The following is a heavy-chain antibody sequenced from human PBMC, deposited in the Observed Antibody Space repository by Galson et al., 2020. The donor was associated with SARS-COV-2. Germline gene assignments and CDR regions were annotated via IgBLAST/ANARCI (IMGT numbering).Heavy chain of an antibody. V-gene: IGHV4-31*03. D-gene: IGHD3-22*01. CDR1: GGSISSGGYY. J-gene: IGHJ5*02. Sequence: SETLSLTCTVSGGSISSGGYYCSWIRQHPGKGLEWIGYIYYSGSTHYNPSLKSRVTISVDTSKNQFSLKLSSVTAADTAVYYCARVSKDDYCDSSQSFFSVVWFDPWGQGTLVTVSS. CDR3: ARVSKDDYCDSSQSFFSVVWFDP. CDR2: IYYSGST.